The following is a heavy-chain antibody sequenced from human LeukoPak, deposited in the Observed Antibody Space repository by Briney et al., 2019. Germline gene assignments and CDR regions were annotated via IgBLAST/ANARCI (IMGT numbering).Heavy chain of an antibody. V-gene: IGHV5-51*01. CDR1: GYRFTSYW. J-gene: IGHJ4*02. Sequence: GASLQISCKGSGYRFTSYWIGWVRQVPGKGLEWMGIIYPGDSDTRYSPSLQGQVTISADKSISTAYLQWSSLKASDTAMYYCATSLRSAAIPTFDYWGQGTLVTVSS. D-gene: IGHD2-2*02. CDR2: IYPGDSDT. CDR3: ATSLRSAAIPTFDY.